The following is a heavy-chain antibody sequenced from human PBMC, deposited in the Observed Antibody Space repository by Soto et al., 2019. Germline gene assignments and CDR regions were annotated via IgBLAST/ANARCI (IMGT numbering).Heavy chain of an antibody. CDR1: GFTFSNYA. CDR3: AKGEYYYDSTGYYYKGCFDY. CDR2: VGGTGRST. D-gene: IGHD3-22*01. V-gene: IGHV3-23*01. Sequence: PGGSLRLSCTASGFTFSNYAMSWVRQAPGKGPEWVSTVGGTGRSTYYADSVKGRFTISRDNSKNMLSLQINSLTDEDTAVYYCAKGEYYYDSTGYYYKGCFDYWGPGTLVTVS. J-gene: IGHJ4*02.